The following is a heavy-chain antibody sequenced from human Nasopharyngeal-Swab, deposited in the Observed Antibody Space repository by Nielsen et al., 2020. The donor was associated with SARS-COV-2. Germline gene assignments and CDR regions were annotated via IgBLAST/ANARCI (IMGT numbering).Heavy chain of an antibody. Sequence: ASVKVSCKASRYTFTSDYMHWVRQASGQGLAWMGIINPSGGSTSYAQKFQGRVTMTRDTSTSTVYMELSSLRSEDTAVYYCARGFLGYYDILTGYYPSDYWGQGTLVTVSS. J-gene: IGHJ4*02. D-gene: IGHD3-9*01. CDR3: ARGFLGYYDILTGYYPSDY. CDR2: INPSGGST. V-gene: IGHV1-46*01. CDR1: RYTFTSDY.